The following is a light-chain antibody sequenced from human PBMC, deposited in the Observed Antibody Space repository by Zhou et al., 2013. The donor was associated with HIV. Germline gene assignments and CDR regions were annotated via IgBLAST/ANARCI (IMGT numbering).Light chain of an antibody. Sequence: DIVMTQSPLSLPVTPGEPASISCRSSQSLLHSSGYNYLDWYLQRPGQSPQLLMYLGSTRASGVPDRFTGSGSGTDFTLKISRVEAEDVGVYYCMQALQTPRTFGQGTKVEIK. CDR1: QSLLHSSGYNY. CDR3: MQALQTPRT. V-gene: IGKV2-28*01. CDR2: LGS. J-gene: IGKJ1*01.